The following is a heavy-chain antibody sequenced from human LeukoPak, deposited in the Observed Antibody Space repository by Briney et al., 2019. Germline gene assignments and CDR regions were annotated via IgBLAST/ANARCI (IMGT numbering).Heavy chain of an antibody. CDR3: ARDHSSSSEDY. V-gene: IGHV4-38-2*02. J-gene: IGHJ4*02. D-gene: IGHD6-13*01. CDR1: GYSISSGYF. CDR2: FYHSGIT. Sequence: SETLSLTCTVSGYSISSGYFWGWIRQPPGKGLEWIGSFYHSGITYYNPSLKSRVTISVDTSKNQFSLKLNSVTAADTAVYYCARDHSSSSEDYWGQGTLVTVSS.